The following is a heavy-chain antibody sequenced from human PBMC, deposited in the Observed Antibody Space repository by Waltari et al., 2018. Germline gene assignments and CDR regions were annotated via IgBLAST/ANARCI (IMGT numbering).Heavy chain of an antibody. D-gene: IGHD5-12*01. CDR2: INAGNGNT. J-gene: IGHJ3*02. CDR3: ASIGGSASFDI. CDR1: GYTFTSYA. V-gene: IGHV1-3*01. Sequence: QVQLVQSGAEVKKHGGSVKVSCKASGYTFTSYAMHWVRQAPGQGLEWMGCINAGNGNTKYSQKFQGRVTITRDTSASTAYMELSSLRSADTAVYYCASIGGSASFDIWGQGTMFTVSS.